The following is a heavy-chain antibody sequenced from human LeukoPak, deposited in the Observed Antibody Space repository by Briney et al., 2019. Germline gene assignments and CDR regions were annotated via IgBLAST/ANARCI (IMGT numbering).Heavy chain of an antibody. CDR3: ARQYEF. J-gene: IGHJ4*02. CDR2: WHHSGIT. V-gene: IGHV4-39*01. Sequence: AETLSLTCTVSGASIISGNYFWGWVRQPPGKRLEWIGSWHHSGITDYNPSLKSRVTIVADTSKNQFSLKLASVAAADSAVYFCARQYEFWGQGTLVTVSS. D-gene: IGHD3-10*01. CDR1: GASIISGNYF.